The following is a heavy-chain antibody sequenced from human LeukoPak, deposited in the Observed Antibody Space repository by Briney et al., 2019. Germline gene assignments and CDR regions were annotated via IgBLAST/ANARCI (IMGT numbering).Heavy chain of an antibody. CDR2: INHSGST. D-gene: IGHD2-15*01. CDR1: GGSFSGYY. CDR3: ARGLTKDY. Sequence: PSETLSLTCAVYGGSFSGYYWSWIRQPPGKGLEWIGEINHSGSTNYNPSLKSRVTISVDTSKNQFSLNLSSVTAADTAVYYCARGLTKDYWGQGTLVTVSS. V-gene: IGHV4-34*01. J-gene: IGHJ4*02.